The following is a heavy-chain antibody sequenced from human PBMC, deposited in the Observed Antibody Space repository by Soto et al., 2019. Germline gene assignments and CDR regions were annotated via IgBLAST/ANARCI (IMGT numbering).Heavy chain of an antibody. CDR1: GGTFSSYA. J-gene: IGHJ5*02. D-gene: IGHD2-21*02. CDR3: ARDVAYCGGARYSDP. Sequence: QVQLVQSGAEVKKPGSSVKVSCKASGGTFSSYAISWVRQAPGQGLEWMGGIIPIFGTANYAQKFQGRVTITADESTSTSYLELSSVRAEDTAVYYCARDVAYCGGARYSDPWGQGTLVTVSS. V-gene: IGHV1-69*12. CDR2: IIPIFGTA.